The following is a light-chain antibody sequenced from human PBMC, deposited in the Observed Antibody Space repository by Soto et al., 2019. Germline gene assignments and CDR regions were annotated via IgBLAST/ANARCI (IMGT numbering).Light chain of an antibody. CDR2: STN. V-gene: IGLV8-61*01. J-gene: IGLJ2*01. CDR1: SASVLTSYY. CDR3: ALYVGSGTVV. Sequence: QTVVSQEPSFSVSPGETVTLTCGLTSASVLTSYYPSWYQRTPGQAPRTLIYSTNIRSSGVPDRFSGSILGNKAALTITGAQADDESDYYCALYVGSGTVVFGGGTQLTVL.